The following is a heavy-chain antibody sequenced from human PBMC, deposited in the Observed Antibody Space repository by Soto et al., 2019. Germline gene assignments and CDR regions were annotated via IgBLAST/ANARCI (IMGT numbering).Heavy chain of an antibody. CDR3: ARSEYYYARFDN. Sequence: EVQLLESGGGLVQPGGSLRLSCAACGFTFSDYAMSWVRQAPGKGLEWVSAISSSGANTYYADSVKGRFTISRDNSKNTFYLQINSLRAEDTAVYYCARSEYYYARFDNWGQGTLVTVSS. CDR2: ISSSGANT. CDR1: GFTFSDYA. J-gene: IGHJ4*02. D-gene: IGHD3-10*02. V-gene: IGHV3-23*01.